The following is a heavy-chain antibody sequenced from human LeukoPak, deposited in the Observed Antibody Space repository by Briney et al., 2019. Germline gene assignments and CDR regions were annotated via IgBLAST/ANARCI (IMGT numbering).Heavy chain of an antibody. V-gene: IGHV1-2*02. CDR3: ARGFGGDP. CDR1: GYTFTSYY. Sequence: ASVKVSCKASGYTFTSYYLHWVRQAPGQGLEWMGWINPNSGGTSYAQKFQGRVSMTRDTSISTVYMELSSLRSDDTAVYYCARGFGGDPWGQGTLATVSS. CDR2: INPNSGGT. D-gene: IGHD4-23*01. J-gene: IGHJ5*02.